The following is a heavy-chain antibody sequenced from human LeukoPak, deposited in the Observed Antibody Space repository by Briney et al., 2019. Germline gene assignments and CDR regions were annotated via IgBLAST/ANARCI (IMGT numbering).Heavy chain of an antibody. V-gene: IGHV1-18*01. CDR3: ARELDQHATGYRGYPYYFDY. CDR2: ISAYNGNT. Sequence: ASVRVSCKASGYTFTSYGISWVRQAPGQGLEWMGWISAYNGNTNYAQKLQGRVTMTTDTSTSTAYMELRSLRSDDTAVYYCARELDQHATGYRGYPYYFDYWGQGTLVTVSS. CDR1: GYTFTSYG. D-gene: IGHD5-12*01. J-gene: IGHJ4*02.